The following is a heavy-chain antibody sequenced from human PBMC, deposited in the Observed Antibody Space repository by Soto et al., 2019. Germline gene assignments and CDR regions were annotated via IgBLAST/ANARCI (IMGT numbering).Heavy chain of an antibody. D-gene: IGHD3-3*01. CDR1: GGTFSSYA. CDR3: ARGLGYDFWSGYYPYYYYYYGMDV. CDR2: INPNSGGT. V-gene: IGHV1-2*04. Sequence: GASVKVSCKASGGTFSSYAINWVRQAPGQGLEWMGWINPNSGGTNYAQKFQGWVTMTRDTSISTAYMELSRLRSDDTAVYYCARGLGYDFWSGYYPYYYYYYGMDVWGQGTTVTVSS. J-gene: IGHJ6*02.